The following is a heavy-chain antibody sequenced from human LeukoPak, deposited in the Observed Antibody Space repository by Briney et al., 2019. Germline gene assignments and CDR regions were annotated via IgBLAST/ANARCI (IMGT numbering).Heavy chain of an antibody. CDR2: IIPIFGTA. D-gene: IGHD3-10*01. Sequence: SVKVSCKASGGTLSSYAISWVRQAPGQGLEWMGGIIPIFGTANYAQKFQGRVTITADESTSTAYMELSSLRSEDTAVYYCARDHSDMVRGVTLFDYWGQGTLVTVSS. CDR1: GGTLSSYA. CDR3: ARDHSDMVRGVTLFDY. J-gene: IGHJ4*02. V-gene: IGHV1-69*01.